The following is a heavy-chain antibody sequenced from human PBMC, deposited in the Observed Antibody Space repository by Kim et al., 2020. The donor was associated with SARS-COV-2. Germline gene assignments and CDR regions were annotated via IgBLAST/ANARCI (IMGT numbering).Heavy chain of an antibody. V-gene: IGHV3-33*01. CDR3: ARDYSNSPGDYYGMDV. J-gene: IGHJ6*02. Sequence: GGSLRLSCAASGFTFSSYGMHWVRQAPGKGLEWVAVIWYDGSNKYYADSVKGRFTISRDNSKNTLYLQMNSLRAEDTAVYYCARDYSNSPGDYYGMDVWGQGTTVTVSS. CDR2: IWYDGSNK. D-gene: IGHD4-4*01. CDR1: GFTFSSYG.